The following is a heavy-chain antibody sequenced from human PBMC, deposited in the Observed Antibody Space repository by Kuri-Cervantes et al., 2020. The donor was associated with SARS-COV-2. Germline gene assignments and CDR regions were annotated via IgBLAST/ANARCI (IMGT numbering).Heavy chain of an antibody. CDR1: GGSISSSSYY. CDR3: ARQMMSSITIFGVVITRNWFDP. CDR2: IYYSGST. D-gene: IGHD3-3*01. Sequence: SETLSLTCTVSGGSISSSSYYGGWIRQPPGKGLEWIGSIYYSGSTYYNPSLKSRVTISVDTSKNQFSLKLSPVTAADTAVYYCARQMMSSITIFGVVITRNWFDPWGQGTLVTVSS. J-gene: IGHJ5*02. V-gene: IGHV4-39*01.